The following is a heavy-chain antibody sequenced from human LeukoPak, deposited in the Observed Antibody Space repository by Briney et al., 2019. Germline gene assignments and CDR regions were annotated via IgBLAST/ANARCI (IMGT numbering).Heavy chain of an antibody. Sequence: GGSLRLSCAASGFTFSSYEMNWVRQAPGKGLEWVSYISSSGSTIYYADSVKGRFTISRDNAKNSLYLQMNSLRAEDTAVYYCARGARSYFGAFDIWGQGTMVTVPS. CDR3: ARGARSYFGAFDI. CDR2: ISSSGSTI. D-gene: IGHD1-26*01. CDR1: GFTFSSYE. V-gene: IGHV3-48*03. J-gene: IGHJ3*02.